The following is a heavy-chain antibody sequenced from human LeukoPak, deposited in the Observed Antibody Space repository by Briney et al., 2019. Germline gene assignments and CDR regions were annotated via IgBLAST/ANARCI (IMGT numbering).Heavy chain of an antibody. D-gene: IGHD2/OR15-2a*01. CDR2: ISAYNGNT. J-gene: IGHJ6*02. CDR3: ARAFWNYDGMDV. V-gene: IGHV1-18*01. CDR1: GYTFTSYG. Sequence: ASVKVSCKASGYTFTSYGISWVRQAPGQGLEWMGWISAYNGNTNYSQKFQGRVTITRDTSASTAYMELSSLRSEDTAVYYCARAFWNYDGMDVWGQGTTVTVSS.